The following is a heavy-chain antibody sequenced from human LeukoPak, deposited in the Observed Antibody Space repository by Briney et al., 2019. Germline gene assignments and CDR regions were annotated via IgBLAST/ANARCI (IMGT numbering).Heavy chain of an antibody. J-gene: IGHJ4*02. D-gene: IGHD6-6*01. CDR2: IGRSGGSA. Sequence: PGGSLRLSCTASGFTFNNYAMNWVRQAPGKGLEWVSGIGRSGGSADYADSVLGRFTVSRDNSKNTLYLQMNNLRAEGTALYFCAKDRLNLEARSIDYWGQGTLVTVSS. CDR1: GFTFNNYA. CDR3: AKDRLNLEARSIDY. V-gene: IGHV3-23*01.